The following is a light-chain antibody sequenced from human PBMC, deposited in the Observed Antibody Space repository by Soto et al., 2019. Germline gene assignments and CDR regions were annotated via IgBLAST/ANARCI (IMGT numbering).Light chain of an antibody. V-gene: IGKV3-20*01. Sequence: EIVLTQFPGTLSLSPGERATLSCRASQSVGSNYLAWYQQRPGQPPNPLIFGASHRAPDIPDRFSGSGSGTDFTLTISRLEPEDFAVYYCQQYGGSVQTFGQGTKVDIK. CDR2: GAS. CDR1: QSVGSNY. J-gene: IGKJ1*01. CDR3: QQYGGSVQT.